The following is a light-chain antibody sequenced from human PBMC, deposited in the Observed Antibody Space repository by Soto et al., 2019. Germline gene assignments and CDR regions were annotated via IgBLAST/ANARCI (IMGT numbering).Light chain of an antibody. J-gene: IGKJ5*01. V-gene: IGKV3D-20*02. CDR2: GAS. CDR3: QQRRSWPPTIT. Sequence: EIVSTQSPATLALSPGEKGTLSCGASQSVTSNYLARYQQKPGQAPRVLIFGASIRVTGIPDRFIGSVSGTDFTLTITRLEPEDFAVYYCQQRRSWPPTITFGQGTRLEIK. CDR1: QSVTSNY.